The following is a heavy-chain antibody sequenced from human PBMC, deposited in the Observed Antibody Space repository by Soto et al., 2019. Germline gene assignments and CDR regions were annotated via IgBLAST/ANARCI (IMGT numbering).Heavy chain of an antibody. V-gene: IGHV2-26*01. Sequence: SGPTLVNPTETLTLTCTVSGFSLSNARMGVSWIRQPPGKAREWLAHIFSNDEKSYSTSLKSRLTISKDTSKSQVVLTMTNMDPVDTATYYCARVTGTTYVYYYYGMDVWGQGTTVTVSS. J-gene: IGHJ6*02. CDR2: IFSNDEK. D-gene: IGHD1-7*01. CDR3: ARVTGTTYVYYYYGMDV. CDR1: GFSLSNARMG.